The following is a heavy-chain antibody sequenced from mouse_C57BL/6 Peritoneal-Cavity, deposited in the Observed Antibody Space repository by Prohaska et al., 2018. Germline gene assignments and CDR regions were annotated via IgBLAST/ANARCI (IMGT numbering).Heavy chain of an antibody. D-gene: IGHD1-1*01. J-gene: IGHJ2*01. CDR1: GHTFTSYL. CDR3: ARDYDFDY. V-gene: IGHV1-61*01. Sequence: RPGSSVKLSCKASGHTFTSYLMDWVKQRPGQGLEWIGNIYPSDSETHYNQKFKDKATLTVDKSSSTAYMQLSSLTSEDSAVYYCARDYDFDYWGQGTTLTVSS. CDR2: IYPSDSET.